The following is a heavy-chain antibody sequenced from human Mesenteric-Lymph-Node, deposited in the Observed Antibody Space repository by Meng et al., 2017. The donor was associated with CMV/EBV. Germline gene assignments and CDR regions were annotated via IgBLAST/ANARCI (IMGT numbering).Heavy chain of an antibody. CDR1: GYTFTNYD. CDR3: ARLPKVDGSGSLRGYYYYYGMDV. J-gene: IGHJ6*02. D-gene: IGHD3-10*01. V-gene: IGHV1-8*02. CDR2: MNPNSGNT. Sequence: ASVKVSCKASGYTFTNYDINWVRQVTGQGLEWMGWMNPNSGNTGYAQKFQGRVTMTRNTSISTAYMELSSLRSEDTAVYYCARLPKVDGSGSLRGYYYYYGMDVWGQGTTVTVSS.